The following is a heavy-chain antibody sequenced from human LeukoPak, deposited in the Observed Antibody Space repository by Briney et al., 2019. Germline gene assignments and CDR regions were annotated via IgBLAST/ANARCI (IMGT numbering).Heavy chain of an antibody. CDR1: GFTFSNYW. V-gene: IGHV3-7*03. D-gene: IGHD1-26*01. CDR3: ARDHALVGATGVCGY. Sequence: GGSLRLSCAVSGFTFSNYWMSWVRQAPGKGLEWVANIKQDGSETHYVESLKGRFTISRENAKSSLYLQINSLRAEDTAVYYCARDHALVGATGVCGYWGQGTLVTVSS. J-gene: IGHJ4*02. CDR2: IKQDGSET.